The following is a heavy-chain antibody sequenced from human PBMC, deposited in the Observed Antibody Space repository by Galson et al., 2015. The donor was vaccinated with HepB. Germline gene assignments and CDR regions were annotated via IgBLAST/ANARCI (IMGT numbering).Heavy chain of an antibody. CDR1: GGSFSGYY. D-gene: IGHD6-13*01. J-gene: IGHJ4*02. V-gene: IGHV4-34*01. Sequence: ETLSLTCAVYGGSFSGYYWSWIRQPPGKGLEWIGEINHSGSTNYNPSLKSRVTISVDTSKNQFSLKLSSVTAADTAVYYCARAGYSSSWYDYWGQGTLVTVSS. CDR2: INHSGST. CDR3: ARAGYSSSWYDY.